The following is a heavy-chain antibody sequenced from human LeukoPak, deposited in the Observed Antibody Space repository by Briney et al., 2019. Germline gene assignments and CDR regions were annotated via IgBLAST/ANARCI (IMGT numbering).Heavy chain of an antibody. J-gene: IGHJ6*02. D-gene: IGHD2-15*01. CDR1: GHTFTSYD. V-gene: IGHV1-8*01. CDR2: MNPNSGNT. CDR3: ARAVSVAATPLYYYGMDV. Sequence: ASVKVSCKASGHTFTSYDINWVRQATGQGLEWMGWMNPNSGNTGYAQKFQGRVTMTRNTSISTAYMELSSLRSEDTAVYYCARAVSVAATPLYYYGMDVWGQGTTVTVSS.